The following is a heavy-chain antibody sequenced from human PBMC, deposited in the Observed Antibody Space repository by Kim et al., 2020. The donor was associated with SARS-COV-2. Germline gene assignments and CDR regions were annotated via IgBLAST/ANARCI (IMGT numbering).Heavy chain of an antibody. CDR1: GFTFSSDW. Sequence: GGSLRLSCAASGFTFSSDWMHWVRQVPGKGLVWVSRINTDGSSTNYADSVKGRFTISRDNAKNTLYLQMNSLRAEDTAVYYCARGLGYSGYDSDAFDIWGQGTMVTVSS. CDR2: INTDGSST. D-gene: IGHD5-12*01. V-gene: IGHV3-74*01. CDR3: ARGLGYSGYDSDAFDI. J-gene: IGHJ3*02.